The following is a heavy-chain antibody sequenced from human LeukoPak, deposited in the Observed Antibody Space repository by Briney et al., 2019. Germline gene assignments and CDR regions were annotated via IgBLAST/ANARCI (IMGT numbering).Heavy chain of an antibody. CDR1: GYTFTSYY. D-gene: IGHD1-26*01. CDR3: ARVAGDPFDY. J-gene: IGHJ4*02. CDR2: INPSGGST. V-gene: IGHV1-46*01. Sequence: GASVKVSCKASGYTFTSYYMHWVRQAPGQGLEWMGIINPSGGSTSYAQKFQGRVTVTRDTSTSTVFMELSSLRSEDTAVYYCARVAGDPFDYWGQGTLVTVSS.